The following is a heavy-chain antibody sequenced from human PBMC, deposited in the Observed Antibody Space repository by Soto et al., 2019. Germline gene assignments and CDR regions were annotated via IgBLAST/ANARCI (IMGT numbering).Heavy chain of an antibody. D-gene: IGHD3-3*01. CDR1: GGSISSYY. Sequence: QVQLQESGPGLVKPSETLSLTCTVSGGSISSYYWSWIRQPAGKGLEWFGRIYTSGSTNYNPSLTSRVSMSVDMSKSQFSLKLISVTAADTAVYYCARGVYDFWSGLNGMDVWGQGTTVTVSS. CDR2: IYTSGST. CDR3: ARGVYDFWSGLNGMDV. V-gene: IGHV4-4*07. J-gene: IGHJ6*02.